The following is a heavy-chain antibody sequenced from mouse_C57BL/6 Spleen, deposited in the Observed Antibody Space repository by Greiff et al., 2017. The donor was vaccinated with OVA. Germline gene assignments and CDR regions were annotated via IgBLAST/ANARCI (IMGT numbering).Heavy chain of an antibody. CDR2: IDPSDSYT. V-gene: IGHV1-69*01. CDR3: ARGEGVTGSFDY. Sequence: QVHVKQPGAELVMPGASVKLSCKASGYTFTSYWMHWVKQRPGQGLEWIGEIDPSDSYTNYNQKFKGKSTLTVDKSSSTAYMQLSSLTSEDSAVYYCARGEGVTGSFDYWGQGTTLTVSS. CDR1: GYTFTSYW. J-gene: IGHJ2*01. D-gene: IGHD2-2*01.